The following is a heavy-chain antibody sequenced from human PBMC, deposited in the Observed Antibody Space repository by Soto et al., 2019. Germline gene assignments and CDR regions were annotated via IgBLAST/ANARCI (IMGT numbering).Heavy chain of an antibody. CDR2: INPSGGST. D-gene: IGHD6-19*01. Sequence: ASVKVSCKASGYTFTSYYIHWVRQAPGQGLEWMGIINPSGGSTSYAQRFQGRVTMTRDTSTSTVYMYLSSLRSEDTAVYYCARSVSISSGPDYCGQGTLVTVSS. CDR3: ARSVSISSGPDY. CDR1: GYTFTSYY. J-gene: IGHJ4*02. V-gene: IGHV1-46*01.